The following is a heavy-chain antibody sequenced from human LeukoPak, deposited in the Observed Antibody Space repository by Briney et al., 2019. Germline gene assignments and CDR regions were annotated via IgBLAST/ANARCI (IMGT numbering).Heavy chain of an antibody. V-gene: IGHV5-51*01. CDR1: GYMFANYW. CDR2: IYPIDSDT. D-gene: IGHD2-2*02. CDR3: ARGGTYCASTACYTAY. Sequence: GESLKISCHGSGYMFANYWIGWVRQMPGKGLEWMGIIYPIDSDTRYSPSFQGQVTISVDKSFTTAYLQWSSLKASDTAMYYCARGGTYCASTACYTAYWGQGTLVTVSS. J-gene: IGHJ4*02.